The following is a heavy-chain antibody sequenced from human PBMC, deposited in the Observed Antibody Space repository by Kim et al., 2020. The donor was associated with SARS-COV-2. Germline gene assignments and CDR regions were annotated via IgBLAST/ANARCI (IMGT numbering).Heavy chain of an antibody. J-gene: IGHJ4*02. CDR2: VFHTGIT. V-gene: IGHV4-4*02. CDR3: ARGKNRKFDY. Sequence: SETLSLTCGVSGGSISSSHWWSWVRQSPEKGLEWIGEVFHTGITNYNPSLRSRVTISIDNPNNQFSLKLNSVTAADTAVYYCARGKNRKFDYWGQGTLVT. CDR1: GGSISSSHW.